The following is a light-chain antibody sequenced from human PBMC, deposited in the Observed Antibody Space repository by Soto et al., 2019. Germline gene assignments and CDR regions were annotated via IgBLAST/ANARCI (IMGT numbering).Light chain of an antibody. J-gene: IGLJ1*01. CDR1: SSNVGSYNL. V-gene: IGLV2-23*03. CDR2: EGS. Sequence: QSVLTQPASVSGSPGQSITISCTGTSSNVGSYNLVSWYQHHPGKAPKLMIYEGSERPSGVSNRFSGSKSGNTASLTISGLQADDEADYYCCSYAGSRTFVFGTGTKLTVL. CDR3: CSYAGSRTFV.